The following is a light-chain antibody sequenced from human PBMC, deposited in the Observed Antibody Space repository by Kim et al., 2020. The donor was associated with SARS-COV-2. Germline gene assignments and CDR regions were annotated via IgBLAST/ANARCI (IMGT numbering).Light chain of an antibody. J-gene: IGLJ3*02. CDR1: NSNIGAGYD. CDR3: QSFDSSLSGPV. V-gene: IGLV1-40*01. CDR2: GNS. Sequence: QRVTNACTGRNSNIGAGYDAHWYQQLPGPAPKLLIFGNSKRPSGVPARISGSKSGTSASLAITGLQAEDEAYYYCQSFDSSLSGPVFGGGTKLTVL.